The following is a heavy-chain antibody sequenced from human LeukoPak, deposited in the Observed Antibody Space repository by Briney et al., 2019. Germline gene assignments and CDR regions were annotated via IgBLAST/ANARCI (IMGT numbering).Heavy chain of an antibody. J-gene: IGHJ6*02. CDR1: GFTFSSYA. CDR3: AREQGYYYGMDV. V-gene: IGHV3-30*04. CDR2: ISYDGSNK. Sequence: PGGSLRLSCAASGFTFSSYAMHWVRQAPGKGLEWVAVISYDGSNKYYADSVKGRFTISRDNSKNTLYLQMNSLRAEDTAVYYCAREQGYYYGMDVWGQGTTVTVSS.